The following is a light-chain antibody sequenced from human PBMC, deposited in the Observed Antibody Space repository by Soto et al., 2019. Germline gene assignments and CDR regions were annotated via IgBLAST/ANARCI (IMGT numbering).Light chain of an antibody. CDR3: QQRSNWSRIK. CDR1: QSASSY. CDR2: DAS. J-gene: IGKJ4*02. Sequence: IVLTQSPATLSLSPGERATLSSSASQSASSYLAWYQQKPGQAPRLLIYDASNRATGIPARFSGSGSGTDFTLTISSLEPEDFAVYYCQQRSNWSRIKCGRVTKVDIK. V-gene: IGKV3-11*01.